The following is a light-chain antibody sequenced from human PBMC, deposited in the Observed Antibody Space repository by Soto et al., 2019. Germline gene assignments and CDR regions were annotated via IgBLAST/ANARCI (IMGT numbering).Light chain of an antibody. CDR2: GNN. Sequence: QSVLPQPPSASGTPGQRVTISCSGSSSNIGSNTVNWYQQLPGTAPKLLIYGNNQRPSGVPDRFSGSKSGTSASLAISGLHSEDEADYYCAAWDDSLNAYVFGTGTKVTVL. V-gene: IGLV1-44*01. CDR3: AAWDDSLNAYV. J-gene: IGLJ1*01. CDR1: SSNIGSNT.